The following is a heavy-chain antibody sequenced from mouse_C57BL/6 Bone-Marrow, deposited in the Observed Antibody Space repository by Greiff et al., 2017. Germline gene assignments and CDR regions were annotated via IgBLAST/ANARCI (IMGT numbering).Heavy chain of an antibody. CDR3: ARLLRYLDY. V-gene: IGHV5-6*02. CDR1: GFTFSSYG. CDR2: ISSGGSYT. J-gene: IGHJ2*01. D-gene: IGHD1-1*01. Sequence: DVMLVESGGDLVKPGGSLKLSCAASGFTFSSYGMSWVRQTPDKRLEWVATISSGGSYTYYPDSVKGRFTISRDNAKNTLYMQMSSLKSEDTAMYYCARLLRYLDYWGQGTTLTVSS.